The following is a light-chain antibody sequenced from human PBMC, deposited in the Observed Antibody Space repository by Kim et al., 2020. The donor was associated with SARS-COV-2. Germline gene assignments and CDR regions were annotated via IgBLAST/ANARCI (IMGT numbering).Light chain of an antibody. CDR2: QGD. V-gene: IGLV6-57*03. CDR3: QSYDSRTHWV. Sequence: AVPLPCPHPSGSIASNFVQWYQRHPGSAPTTVIYQGDQRPSGVPDLFSGSIDTSSNSASLTISGLKTEDEADYYCQSYDSRTHWVFGGGTQLTVL. CDR1: SGSIASNF. J-gene: IGLJ3*02.